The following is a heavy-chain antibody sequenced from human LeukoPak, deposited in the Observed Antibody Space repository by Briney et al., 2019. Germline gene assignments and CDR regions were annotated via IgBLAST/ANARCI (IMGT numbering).Heavy chain of an antibody. Sequence: SETLSLTCTVSGGSISSSNYSWGWIRQPPGKGLEWIGTIYYSGSTYYNPSLKSRVTISEDTSKNQFSLNLSSVTAADTAVYYCARYASSGYYRYYFDYWGQGTLVTVSS. CDR3: ARYASSGYYRYYFDY. J-gene: IGHJ4*02. D-gene: IGHD3-22*01. V-gene: IGHV4-39*01. CDR2: IYYSGST. CDR1: GGSISSSNYS.